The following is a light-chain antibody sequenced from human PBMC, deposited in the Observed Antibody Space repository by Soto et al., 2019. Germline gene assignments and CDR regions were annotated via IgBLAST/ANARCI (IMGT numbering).Light chain of an antibody. CDR2: EAS. V-gene: IGLV2-14*01. CDR3: SSLTTNTTVI. J-gene: IGLJ2*01. CDR1: SSDVGAYKF. Sequence: QSALTQPASVSGSPGQSITISCSGTSSDVGAYKFVSWFQQHPGKAPKLMIYEASYRPSGVSSRFSGSKSGNTASLTILGLRSEAEADYYCSSLTTNTTVIFGGGTKGTVL.